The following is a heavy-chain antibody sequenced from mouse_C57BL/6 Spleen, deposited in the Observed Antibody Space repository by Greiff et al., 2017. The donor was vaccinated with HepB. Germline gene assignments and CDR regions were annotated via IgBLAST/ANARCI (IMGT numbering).Heavy chain of an antibody. CDR1: GYSFTNYY. CDR2: IYPGSGNT. V-gene: IGHV1-66*01. Sequence: VQLVESGPELVKPGASVKISCKASGYSFTNYYIHWVKQRPGQGLEWIGWIYPGSGNTKYNEKFKGKATLTADTSSSTAYMQLSSLTSEDSAVYYCAKVYGYDAMDYWGQGTSVTVSS. D-gene: IGHD1-1*02. J-gene: IGHJ4*01. CDR3: AKVYGYDAMDY.